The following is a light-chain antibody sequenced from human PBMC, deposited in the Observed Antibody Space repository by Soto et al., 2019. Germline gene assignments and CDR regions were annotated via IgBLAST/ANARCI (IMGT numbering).Light chain of an antibody. CDR3: QQYNNSPLT. Sequence: DIQMTQSPSTVSAYVGDSVTITCRASQSITTWLAWYQQRPGKAPKLLIYDVSSLQDGVPSRFSGNGSETEFTLTISSLQSEDIATYYCQQYNNSPLTFGGGTKVDIK. V-gene: IGKV1-5*01. CDR2: DVS. CDR1: QSITTW. J-gene: IGKJ4*01.